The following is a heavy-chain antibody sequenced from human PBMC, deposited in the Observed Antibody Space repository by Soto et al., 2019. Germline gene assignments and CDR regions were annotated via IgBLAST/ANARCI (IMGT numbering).Heavy chain of an antibody. CDR2: IRSKAYGGTT. J-gene: IGHJ5*02. CDR1: GFTFGDYA. V-gene: IGHV3-49*03. CDR3: TREVYNWNPRLFAP. Sequence: GSLRLSCTASGFTFGDYAMSWFRQAPGKGLEWVGFIRSKAYGGTTEYAASVKGRFTISRDDSKSIAYLQMNSLKTEDTAVFYCTREVYNWNPRLFAPWGQGTLVTVSS. D-gene: IGHD1-20*01.